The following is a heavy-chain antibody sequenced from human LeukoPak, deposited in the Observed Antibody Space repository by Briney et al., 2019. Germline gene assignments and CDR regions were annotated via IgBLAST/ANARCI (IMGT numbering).Heavy chain of an antibody. CDR1: GFTFNSYW. CDR2: IKEDGTEK. J-gene: IGHJ6*03. D-gene: IGHD3-9*01. V-gene: IGHV3-7*01. Sequence: GGSLRLSCVASGFTFNSYWMSWVRQAAGKGLEWVANIKEDGTEKYYVDSVRGRFTLSRDNAENSLYLQMSSLRAEDTAVYYCARDHHDVLTGYYSNYYNYYYMDVWGKGTTVTVSS. CDR3: ARDHHDVLTGYYSNYYNYYYMDV.